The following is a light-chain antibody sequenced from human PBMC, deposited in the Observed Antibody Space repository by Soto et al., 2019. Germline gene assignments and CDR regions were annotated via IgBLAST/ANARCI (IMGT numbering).Light chain of an antibody. J-gene: IGLJ1*01. CDR1: SSDVGGYEY. Sequence: QSVLAQPASVSGSPGQSITISCTGTSSDVGGYEYVSWYQQHPGKAPRLMIYDVSSRPSDVSFRFSGSKSGNTASLTISGLQAEDEADYYCSSYATSSPYVFXTGTKVTVL. V-gene: IGLV2-14*01. CDR2: DVS. CDR3: SSYATSSPYV.